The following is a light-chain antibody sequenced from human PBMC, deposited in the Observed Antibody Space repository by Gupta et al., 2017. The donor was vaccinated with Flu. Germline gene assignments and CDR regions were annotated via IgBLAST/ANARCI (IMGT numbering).Light chain of an antibody. CDR3: QQYGSPGT. Sequence: EIVLTQSPGTLSLSPGERATLSCRASQSVSSSYLAWYQQKPGQAPRLLIYGASSRATGIPDRFSGSGSGTDFTLTISRLETEDFAVYYCQQYGSPGTFGGGTKVEIK. J-gene: IGKJ4*01. CDR1: QSVSSSY. CDR2: GAS. V-gene: IGKV3-20*01.